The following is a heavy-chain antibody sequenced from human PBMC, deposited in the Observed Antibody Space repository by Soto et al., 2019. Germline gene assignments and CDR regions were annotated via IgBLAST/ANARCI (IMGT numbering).Heavy chain of an antibody. CDR2: IIPIFGTA. Sequence: RASVKVSCKASGGTFSSYAISWVRQAPGQGLEWMGGIIPIFGTANYAQKFQGRVTITADESTSTAYMELSSLRSEDTAVYYCARLVVVAATNYFDYWGQGTLVTVPQ. J-gene: IGHJ4*02. CDR3: ARLVVVAATNYFDY. V-gene: IGHV1-69*13. D-gene: IGHD2-15*01. CDR1: GGTFSSYA.